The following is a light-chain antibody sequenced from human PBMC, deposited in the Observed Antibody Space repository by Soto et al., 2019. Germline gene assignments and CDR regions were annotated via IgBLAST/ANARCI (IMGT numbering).Light chain of an antibody. CDR3: QQSYSPPFT. V-gene: IGKV1-39*01. CDR2: AAS. J-gene: IGKJ3*01. CDR1: QSIRSY. Sequence: DIQMTQSPSSLSASVGDRVTITCRASQSIRSYLNWYQQKPGTAPKLLIYAASSLQRGVPSTFSGSGSGTDFPLTISSLQPADFATYYCQQSYSPPFTFGPGPTVDIK.